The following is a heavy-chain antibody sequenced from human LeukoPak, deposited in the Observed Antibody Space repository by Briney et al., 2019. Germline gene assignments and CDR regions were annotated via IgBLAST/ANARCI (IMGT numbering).Heavy chain of an antibody. J-gene: IGHJ3*02. CDR1: GFTFSNYG. Sequence: GGSLRLSCAASGFTFSNYGMSWVRQAPGKGLERVSTISGSGGSTYYADSVKDRFTISRDNSKNTLYLQMNSLRAEDTAVYYCAKEHYGSGSYGAFDIWGQGTMVTVPS. CDR3: AKEHYGSGSYGAFDI. V-gene: IGHV3-23*01. CDR2: ISGSGGST. D-gene: IGHD3-10*01.